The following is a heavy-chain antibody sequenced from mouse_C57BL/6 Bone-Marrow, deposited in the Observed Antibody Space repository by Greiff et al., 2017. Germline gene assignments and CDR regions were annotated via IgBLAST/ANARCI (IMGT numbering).Heavy chain of an antibody. J-gene: IGHJ4*01. CDR2: IWGDGST. V-gene: IGHV2-3*01. CDR1: GFSLTSYG. CDR3: AKPITTVPGYYYAMDY. D-gene: IGHD1-1*01. Sequence: VQLQQSGPGLVAPSPSLSITCTVSGFSLTSYGVSWVRQPPGKGLEWLGEIWGDGSTNYHSAHINRLSISKDNSKSQVFLKLNSLQTGDTATYYCAKPITTVPGYYYAMDYWGQGTSVTVSS.